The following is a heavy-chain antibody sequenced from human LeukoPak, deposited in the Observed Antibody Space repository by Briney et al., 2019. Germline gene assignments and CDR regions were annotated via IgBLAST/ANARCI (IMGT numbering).Heavy chain of an antibody. CDR2: ISSSGSTI. D-gene: IGHD2-2*01. CDR3: ASTIVVVPAAVTGDHDPFDY. CDR1: GFTFSDYY. Sequence: PGGSLRLSCAASGFTFSDYYMSWIRQAPGKGLEWVSYISSSGSTIYYADSVKGRFTISRDNAKNSLYLQMNSLRAEDTAVYYCASTIVVVPAAVTGDHDPFDYWGQGTLVTVSS. V-gene: IGHV3-11*01. J-gene: IGHJ4*02.